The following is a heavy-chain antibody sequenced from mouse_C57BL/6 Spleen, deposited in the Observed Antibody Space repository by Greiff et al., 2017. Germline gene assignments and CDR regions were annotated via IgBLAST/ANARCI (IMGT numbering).Heavy chain of an antibody. J-gene: IGHJ4*01. Sequence: VQRVESGAELARPGASVKLSCKASGYTFTSYGISWVKQRTGQGLEWIGEIYPRSGNTYYNEKFKGKATLTADKSSSTAYMELRSLTSEDSAVYFCAREVVATDYAMDYWGQGTSVTVSS. V-gene: IGHV1-81*01. CDR1: GYTFTSYG. CDR3: AREVVATDYAMDY. D-gene: IGHD1-1*01. CDR2: IYPRSGNT.